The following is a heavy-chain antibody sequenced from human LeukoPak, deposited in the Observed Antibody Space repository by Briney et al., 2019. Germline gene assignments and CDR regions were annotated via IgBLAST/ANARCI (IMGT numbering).Heavy chain of an antibody. V-gene: IGHV4-39*01. J-gene: IGHJ4*02. CDR2: IYYSGST. Sequence: PSETLSLSCTVSGGSISSSSYYWGWIRQPPGKGLEWIVSIYYSGSTYYNPSLKSRVTISVDTSKNQFSLKLSSVTAADTAVYYCATQPMAMVMGGFDYWGQGTLVTVSS. D-gene: IGHD5-18*01. CDR1: GGSISSSSYY. CDR3: ATQPMAMVMGGFDY.